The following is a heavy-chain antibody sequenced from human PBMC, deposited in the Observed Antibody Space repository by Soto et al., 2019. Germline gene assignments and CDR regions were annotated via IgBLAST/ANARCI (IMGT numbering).Heavy chain of an antibody. J-gene: IGHJ6*02. CDR2: INAGNGST. Sequence: ASVKVSCKASGYTFTSYAMHWVRQAPGQRLEWMGWINAGNGSTKYSQKFQGRVTITRDTSASTAYMELSSLRSEDTAVYYCARDLMGLRFFFGNYGLDVWGQGTTVTVSS. V-gene: IGHV1-3*01. D-gene: IGHD3-3*01. CDR3: ARDLMGLRFFFGNYGLDV. CDR1: GYTFTSYA.